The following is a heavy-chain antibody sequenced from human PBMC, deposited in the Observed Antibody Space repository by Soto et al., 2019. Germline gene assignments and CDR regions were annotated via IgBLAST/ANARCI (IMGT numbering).Heavy chain of an antibody. J-gene: IGHJ5*01. V-gene: IGHV4-34*01. D-gene: IGHD3-10*01. Sequence: SETLSVTCAVYGGSFSGYYWSWIRQPPGKGLEWIGEINHSGSTNYNPSLKSRVTISVDTSKNQFSLKLSSVTAADTAVYYCASQSITMVRGVIVVWFDPWGQGTLVTVSS. CDR3: ASQSITMVRGVIVVWFDP. CDR2: INHSGST. CDR1: GGSFSGYY.